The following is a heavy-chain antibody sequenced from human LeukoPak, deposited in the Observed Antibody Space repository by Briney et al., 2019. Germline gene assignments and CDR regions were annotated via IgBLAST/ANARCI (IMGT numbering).Heavy chain of an antibody. CDR2: IYYSGNT. Sequence: SETLTLTCTVSGYSISSGYYWGWIRQPPGKGLEWIGSIYYSGNTYYNASLKSQVSISIDTSKNQFSLRLTSVTAADTAVYYCARQTGSGLFILPGGQGTLVTVSS. CDR1: GYSISSGYY. J-gene: IGHJ4*02. V-gene: IGHV4-38-2*02. D-gene: IGHD3/OR15-3a*01. CDR3: ARQTGSGLFILP.